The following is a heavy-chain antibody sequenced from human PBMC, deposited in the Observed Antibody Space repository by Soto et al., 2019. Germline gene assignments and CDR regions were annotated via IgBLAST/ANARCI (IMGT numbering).Heavy chain of an antibody. Sequence: EVQVVESGGGLVQPGGSLRLSCAASGFTFTSHWMTWVRQAPGRGLEWVANINKDGSEKYYVDSVKGRFTISRDNAKSSLYLQMNSLRADDTVVYYCVREIASRLWGKGTTVIVSS. J-gene: IGHJ6*04. D-gene: IGHD2-21*01. CDR3: VREIASRL. CDR2: INKDGSEK. V-gene: IGHV3-7*01. CDR1: GFTFTSHW.